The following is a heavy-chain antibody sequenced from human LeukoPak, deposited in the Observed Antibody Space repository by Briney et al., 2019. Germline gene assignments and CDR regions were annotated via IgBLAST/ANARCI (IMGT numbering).Heavy chain of an antibody. Sequence: QPGGSLRLSCAASAFTFSSYGMHWVRQAPGKGLEWVAFIRYDGSNKYYADSVKGRFTISRDNSKNTLYLQMNSLRAEDTAVYYCANLETTVTTTTDYWGPGTLVTVSS. J-gene: IGHJ4*02. CDR2: IRYDGSNK. CDR3: ANLETTVTTTTDY. D-gene: IGHD4-17*01. CDR1: AFTFSSYG. V-gene: IGHV3-30*02.